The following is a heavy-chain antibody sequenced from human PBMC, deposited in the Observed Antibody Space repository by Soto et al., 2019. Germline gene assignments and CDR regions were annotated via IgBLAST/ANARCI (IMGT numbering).Heavy chain of an antibody. CDR2: ISAYNGNT. CDR3: AASYGSGYRAFDY. D-gene: IGHD3-10*01. CDR1: GYTFTNFG. Sequence: ASVKVSCKASGYTFTNFGISWVRQAPGQGLEWMGWISAYNGNTNYAQKFQGRVTITADKSTNTAYMQLSSLRSEDTAIYYCAASYGSGYRAFDYWGQGTLVTVS. J-gene: IGHJ4*02. V-gene: IGHV1-18*01.